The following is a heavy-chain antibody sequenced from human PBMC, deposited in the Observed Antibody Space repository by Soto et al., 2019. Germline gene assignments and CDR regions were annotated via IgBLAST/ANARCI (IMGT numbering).Heavy chain of an antibody. CDR3: TTSNLGVDF. D-gene: IGHD1-1*01. CDR1: GLIFSDVW. J-gene: IGHJ4*02. CDR2: IKTKPDDGTI. Sequence: PGGSLRLSCAASGLIFSDVWMTWVRQAPGKGLEWVGRIKTKPDDGTIDYAAPVRGRFTISRDASKNTLYLQMTSLTPDDTGVYYCTTSNLGVDFWGPGTLVTVSS. V-gene: IGHV3-15*01.